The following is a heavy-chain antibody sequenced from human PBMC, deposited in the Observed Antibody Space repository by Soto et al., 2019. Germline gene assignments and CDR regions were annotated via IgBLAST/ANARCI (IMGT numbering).Heavy chain of an antibody. D-gene: IGHD3-10*01. CDR1: GYTFTSYA. V-gene: IGHV1-3*01. CDR3: ARDRANMVRGVISYYYYMDV. CDR2: INAGNGNT. Sequence: ASVKVSCKASGYTFTSYAMHWVRQAPGQRLEWMGWINAGNGNTKYSQKFQGRVTITRDTSASTAYMELSSLRSEDTAVYYCARDRANMVRGVISYYYYMDVWGKGTTVTVS. J-gene: IGHJ6*03.